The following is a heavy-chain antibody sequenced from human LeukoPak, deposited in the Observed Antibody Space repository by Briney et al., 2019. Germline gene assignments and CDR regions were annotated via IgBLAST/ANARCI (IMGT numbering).Heavy chain of an antibody. Sequence: SETLSLTCIVSGNSITSDFWSWIRQSPGKGLQWIGYINYSGRSEYDPSLKSRVTISVDRSRKRVSLKMRSVTAADTAVYYCARLDCLSDECYNYWAVGALVTVSS. D-gene: IGHD2-21*01. CDR1: GNSITSDF. J-gene: IGHJ4*02. V-gene: IGHV4-59*08. CDR2: INYSGRS. CDR3: ARLDCLSDECYNY.